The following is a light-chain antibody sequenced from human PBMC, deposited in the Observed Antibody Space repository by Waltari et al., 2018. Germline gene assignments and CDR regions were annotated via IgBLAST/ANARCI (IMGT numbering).Light chain of an antibody. CDR2: STN. CDR1: SGSVSTHYY. Sequence: QTVVTQEPSFSVSPGGTVTLTCGLSSGSVSTHYYTSWHQQTPGPAPRPLIDSTNTLSSGVPDRCSGSSLGNKAVLTITGGQAHDEADYHCVLYMVGGVLFGGGTKLTVL. J-gene: IGLJ3*02. CDR3: VLYMVGGVL. V-gene: IGLV8-61*01.